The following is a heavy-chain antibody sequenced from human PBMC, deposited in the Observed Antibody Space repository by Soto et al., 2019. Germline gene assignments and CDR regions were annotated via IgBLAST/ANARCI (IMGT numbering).Heavy chain of an antibody. Sequence: SETLSLTCTVSGVSMSSVTYYWGWIRQPPGKGLEWLGTIYDGGNTYYNPSLESRVTISVDTSKNQFSLNLRSVTAADTAVYYCARRDDYGDYEVFAYWGQGILVTVYS. D-gene: IGHD4-17*01. CDR2: IYDGGNT. CDR3: ARRDDYGDYEVFAY. J-gene: IGHJ4*02. V-gene: IGHV4-39*01. CDR1: GVSMSSVTYY.